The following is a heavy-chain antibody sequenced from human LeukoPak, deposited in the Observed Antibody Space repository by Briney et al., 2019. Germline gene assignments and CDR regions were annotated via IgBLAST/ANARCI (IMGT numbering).Heavy chain of an antibody. CDR3: ASTMVRGVIIPYYFDY. J-gene: IGHJ4*02. CDR2: ISAYNGNT. D-gene: IGHD3-10*01. CDR1: GYTFTSSG. V-gene: IGHV1-18*01. Sequence: ASVKVSCKASGYTFTSSGISWVRQAPGQGLEWMGWISAYNGNTNYAQKLQGRVTMTTDTSTSTAYMELRSLRSDDTAVYYCASTMVRGVIIPYYFDYWGQGTLVTVSS.